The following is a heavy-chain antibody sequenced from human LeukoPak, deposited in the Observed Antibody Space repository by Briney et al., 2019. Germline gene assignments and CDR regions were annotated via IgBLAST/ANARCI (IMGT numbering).Heavy chain of an antibody. D-gene: IGHD3-9*01. CDR3: ARGHRYGVDASDI. V-gene: IGHV4-59*01. Sequence: SETLSLTCTVSGGSISSYYWSWIRQPPGKGLEWIGYIYYSGSTNYNPSLKSRVTISVDTSKNQFSLKLSSVTAADTAVYYCARGHRYGVDASDIWGQGTMVTVSS. J-gene: IGHJ3*02. CDR1: GGSISSYY. CDR2: IYYSGST.